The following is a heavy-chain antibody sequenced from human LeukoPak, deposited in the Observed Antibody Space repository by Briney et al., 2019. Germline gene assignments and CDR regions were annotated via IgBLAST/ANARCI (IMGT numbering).Heavy chain of an antibody. J-gene: IGHJ4*02. Sequence: PSETLSLTCTVSGVSISSYYWSWIRQPPGKGLEGIGYMYYSGNSKYNPSLKSRVTISADTSKNEFSLKLSSLTAADTAVYYCARVPNALGSYYPDYWGQGTLVTVSS. D-gene: IGHD3-10*01. CDR3: ARVPNALGSYYPDY. V-gene: IGHV4-59*01. CDR1: GVSISSYY. CDR2: MYYSGNS.